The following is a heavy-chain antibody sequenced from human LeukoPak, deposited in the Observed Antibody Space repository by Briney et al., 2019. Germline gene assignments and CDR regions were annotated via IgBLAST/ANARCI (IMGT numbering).Heavy chain of an antibody. Sequence: GGSLRLSCAASGFTFSSYWMHWVRQAPGKGLVWVSRINTDGSSTSYADSVKGRFTISRDNAKNTLCLQMNSLRAEDTAVYYCARVGSGALNDAFDIWGQGTMVTVSS. CDR1: GFTFSSYW. CDR2: INTDGSST. J-gene: IGHJ3*02. V-gene: IGHV3-74*01. CDR3: ARVGSGALNDAFDI. D-gene: IGHD6-19*01.